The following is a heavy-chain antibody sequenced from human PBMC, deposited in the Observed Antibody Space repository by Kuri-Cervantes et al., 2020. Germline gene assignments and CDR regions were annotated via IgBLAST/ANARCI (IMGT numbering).Heavy chain of an antibody. V-gene: IGHV1-69*13. CDR2: IIPIFGTA. CDR1: GGTFSSYA. Sequence: SVKVSCKAAGGTFSSYASSWVRQAPGQGLEWMGGIIPIFGTANYAQKFQGRVTITADESTSTAYMELSSLRSEDTAVYYCARVRGPYSSSWYGRVPGWFDPWGQGTLVTVSS. D-gene: IGHD6-13*01. J-gene: IGHJ5*02. CDR3: ARVRGPYSSSWYGRVPGWFDP.